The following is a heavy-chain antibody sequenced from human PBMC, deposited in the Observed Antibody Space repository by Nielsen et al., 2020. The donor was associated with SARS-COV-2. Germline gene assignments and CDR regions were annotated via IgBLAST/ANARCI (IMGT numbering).Heavy chain of an antibody. CDR2: INTNTGNP. CDR3: ARVGSADFDY. Sequence: ASVKVSCKASGYTFTSYAMNWVRQAPGQGLEWMGWINTNTGNPTYAQGFTGRFVFSLDTSVSTAYLQISSLKAEDTTAVYYCARVGSADFDYWGQGTLVTVSS. J-gene: IGHJ4*02. CDR1: GYTFTSYA. D-gene: IGHD3-16*01. V-gene: IGHV7-4-1*02.